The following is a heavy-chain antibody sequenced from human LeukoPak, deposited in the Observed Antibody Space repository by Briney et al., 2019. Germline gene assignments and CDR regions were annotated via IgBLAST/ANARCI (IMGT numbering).Heavy chain of an antibody. Sequence: PSETLSLTCTVSGGSISSYYWSWIRQPPGKGLEWIGYIYYSGSTNYNPSLKSRVTISVDTSKNQFSLKLSSVTAADTAVYYCARDGYGDQRGYFDYWGQGTLVTVSP. CDR2: IYYSGST. J-gene: IGHJ4*02. CDR1: GGSISSYY. V-gene: IGHV4-59*12. D-gene: IGHD4-17*01. CDR3: ARDGYGDQRGYFDY.